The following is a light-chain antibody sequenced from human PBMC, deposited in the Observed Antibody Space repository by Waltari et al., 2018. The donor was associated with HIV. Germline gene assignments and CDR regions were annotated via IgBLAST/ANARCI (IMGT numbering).Light chain of an antibody. V-gene: IGKV3-11*01. Sequence: IVLRQSPATLSVSPGERATLSCRASQSISTYLAWYQQKPGQAPSLLIYDASNRATGIPARFSGSGSGTDFTLTISSLEPEDFAVYYCQQRSAWPLTFGGGTKVEIK. CDR2: DAS. CDR3: QQRSAWPLT. CDR1: QSISTY. J-gene: IGKJ4*01.